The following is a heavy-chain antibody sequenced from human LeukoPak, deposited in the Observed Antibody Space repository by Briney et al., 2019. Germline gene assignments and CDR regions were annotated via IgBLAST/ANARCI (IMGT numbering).Heavy chain of an antibody. V-gene: IGHV3-23*01. CDR2: ISGSGGST. CDR3: AKSPDPNYYYYMDV. J-gene: IGHJ6*03. CDR1: GFTFSSYA. Sequence: GGSLRLSCAASGFTFSSYAMSWVRQAPGKGLEWVSAISGSGGSTYYADSVKGRFTISRDNSKNTLYLQMNSLRAEDTAIYYCAKSPDPNYYYYMDVWGKGTTVTVSS.